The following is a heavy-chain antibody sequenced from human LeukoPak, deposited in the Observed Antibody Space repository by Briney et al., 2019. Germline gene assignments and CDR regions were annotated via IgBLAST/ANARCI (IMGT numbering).Heavy chain of an antibody. CDR3: AREPIAAAGTDWFDP. Sequence: PGGSLRLSCAASGFTFGSYSMNWVRQAPGKGLEWVSSISSSSSYIYYADSVKGRFTISRDNAKNSLYLQMNSLRAEDTAVYYCAREPIAAAGTDWFDPWGQGTLVTVSS. J-gene: IGHJ5*02. V-gene: IGHV3-21*01. D-gene: IGHD6-13*01. CDR1: GFTFGSYS. CDR2: ISSSSSYI.